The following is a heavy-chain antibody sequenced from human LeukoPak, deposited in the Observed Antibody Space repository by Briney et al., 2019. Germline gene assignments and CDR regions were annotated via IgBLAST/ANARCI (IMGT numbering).Heavy chain of an antibody. Sequence: SETLSLTCTVSGGSISSYYWSWIRQPPGKGLEWIGYIYYSGSTNYNPSLKSRVTISVDTSKNQFSLKLGSVTAADTAVYYCATGRGANWGVGGEYYFDYWGQGTLVTVSS. D-gene: IGHD7-27*01. CDR2: IYYSGST. CDR3: ATGRGANWGVGGEYYFDY. CDR1: GGSISSYY. V-gene: IGHV4-59*08. J-gene: IGHJ4*02.